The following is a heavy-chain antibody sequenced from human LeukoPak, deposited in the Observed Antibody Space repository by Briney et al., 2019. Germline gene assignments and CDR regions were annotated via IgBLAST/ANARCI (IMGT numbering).Heavy chain of an antibody. CDR1: GFTFSSYW. V-gene: IGHV3-74*01. CDR3: ARTQYSGSKLDY. Sequence: GGSLRLSCAASGFTFSSYWMHWVRQAPGKGLVWVSRINSDGSSTSYADSVKGRFTISRDNAKNTLYLQMNSLRAEDTAVFYCARTQYSGSKLDYWGQGTLVTVSS. J-gene: IGHJ4*02. D-gene: IGHD1-26*01. CDR2: INSDGSST.